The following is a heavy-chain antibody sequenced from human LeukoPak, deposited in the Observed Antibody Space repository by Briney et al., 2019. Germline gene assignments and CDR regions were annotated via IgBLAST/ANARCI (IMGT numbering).Heavy chain of an antibody. Sequence: GGSLRLSCAASGFTFDDYAMHWVRQAPGKGLEWVSSISTSGSFLYYADSVKGRFTISRDNAKNSLYLQMNRLSAEDTAVYYCAAYCSSSSCYLTFDYWGQGTLVTVSS. J-gene: IGHJ4*02. D-gene: IGHD2-2*01. V-gene: IGHV3-21*01. CDR3: AAYCSSSSCYLTFDY. CDR1: GFTFDDYA. CDR2: ISTSGSFL.